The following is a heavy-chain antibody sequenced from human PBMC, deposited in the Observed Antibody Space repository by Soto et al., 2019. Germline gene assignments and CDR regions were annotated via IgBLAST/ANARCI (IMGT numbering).Heavy chain of an antibody. D-gene: IGHD3-16*01. CDR1: GFTFSSYA. V-gene: IGHV3-30-3*01. Sequence: GGALRLSCAASGFTFSSYAMHWVRQAPGKGLEWVAVISYDGSNKYYADSVKGRFTISRDNSKNTLYLQMNSLRAEDTAVYYCARGSIWVQMTGDGWFDPWGQGTLVTVSS. CDR2: ISYDGSNK. J-gene: IGHJ5*02. CDR3: ARGSIWVQMTGDGWFDP.